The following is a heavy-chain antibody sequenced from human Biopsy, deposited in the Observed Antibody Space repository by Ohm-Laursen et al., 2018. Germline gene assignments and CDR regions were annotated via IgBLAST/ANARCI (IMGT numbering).Heavy chain of an antibody. D-gene: IGHD6-19*01. CDR3: ARVGSGWAPFDK. CDR1: GYSISSDYR. J-gene: IGHJ4*02. CDR2: IFKDGNT. V-gene: IGHV4-38-2*01. Sequence: SDTLSLTCAVPGYSISSDYRWGWIRQAPGKTLEWLGNIFKDGNTHYNPSLRIRLIISIDTSKNQFSLMMTSVSGADTAVYFCARVGSGWAPFDKWGPGTLVTVSS.